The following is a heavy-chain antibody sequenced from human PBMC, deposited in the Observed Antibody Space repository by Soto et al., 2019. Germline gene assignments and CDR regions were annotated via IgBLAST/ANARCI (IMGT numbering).Heavy chain of an antibody. V-gene: IGHV3-48*03. CDR3: ARDIYDFWSGFTLYYGMDV. J-gene: IGHJ6*02. Sequence: GGSLRLSCAASGFTFSSYEMNWVRQAPGKGLEWVSYISSSGSTIYYADSVKGRFTISRDNAKNSLYLQMNSLRAEDTAVYYCARDIYDFWSGFTLYYGMDVWGQGTTVTVS. D-gene: IGHD3-3*01. CDR1: GFTFSSYE. CDR2: ISSSGSTI.